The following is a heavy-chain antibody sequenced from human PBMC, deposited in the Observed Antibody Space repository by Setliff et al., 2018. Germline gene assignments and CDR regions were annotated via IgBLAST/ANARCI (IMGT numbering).Heavy chain of an antibody. CDR2: IYYSGST. CDR3: ARTSTGRYFDL. Sequence: SCKASGYTFTGYYMHWVRQAPGQGLEWIANIYYSGSTFHSPSLKSRVTMSINTSKNQFSLNLYSVTAADTAVYYCARTSTGRYFDLWGRGTLVTVSS. D-gene: IGHD2-2*01. CDR1: GYTFTGYY. J-gene: IGHJ2*01. V-gene: IGHV4-38-2*02.